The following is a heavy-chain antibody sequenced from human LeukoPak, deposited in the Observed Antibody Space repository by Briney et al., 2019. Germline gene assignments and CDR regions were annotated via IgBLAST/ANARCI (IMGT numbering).Heavy chain of an antibody. D-gene: IGHD5-18*01. CDR2: TYYRSKWYN. CDR1: GDSVSSNSAA. V-gene: IGHV6-1*01. Sequence: SQTLSLTCAISGDSVSSNSAAWNWIRQSPSRGLEWLGRTYYRSKWYNDYAVSVKSRITINPDTSKNQFSLQLNSVTPEDTAVYYCARDREGYSYGLVYYYYGMDVWGQGTTVTVSS. J-gene: IGHJ6*02. CDR3: ARDREGYSYGLVYYYYGMDV.